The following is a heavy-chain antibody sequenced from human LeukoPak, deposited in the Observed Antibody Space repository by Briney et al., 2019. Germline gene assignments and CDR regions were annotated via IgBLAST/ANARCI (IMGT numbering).Heavy chain of an antibody. CDR3: ARDCPDYYGSGSYDPNWFDP. V-gene: IGHV4-31*03. D-gene: IGHD3-10*01. CDR2: IYYSGST. Sequence: TPSETLSLTCTVSGRSISSGGYYWSWIRQHPRKGLEWSGYIYYSGSTSFSPSLKSRVTISVDASKNQFSLKLSSVTAADTAVSYCARDCPDYYGSGSYDPNWFDPWGQGTLVTVSS. CDR1: GRSISSGGYY. J-gene: IGHJ5*02.